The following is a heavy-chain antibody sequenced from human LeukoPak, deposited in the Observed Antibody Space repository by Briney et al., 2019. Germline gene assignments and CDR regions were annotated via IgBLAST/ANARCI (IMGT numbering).Heavy chain of an antibody. CDR1: GFTFSSYN. CDR2: ISYGINTI. J-gene: IGHJ4*02. D-gene: IGHD3-22*01. Sequence: PGGSLRLSCAASGFTFSSYNMNWVRQAPGKGLEWVSYISYGINTIYYADSVRGRFTISRDNAKNSLYLQMNSLRAEDTAVYYCVVGGYDSSGFYSGFDYWGQGTLVTVSS. V-gene: IGHV3-48*04. CDR3: VVGGYDSSGFYSGFDY.